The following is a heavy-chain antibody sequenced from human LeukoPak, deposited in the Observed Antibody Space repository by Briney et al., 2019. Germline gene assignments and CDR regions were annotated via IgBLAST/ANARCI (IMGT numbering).Heavy chain of an antibody. CDR2: IWYDGSNE. CDR1: GFTLSNSG. J-gene: IGHJ3*01. CDR3: AREISMFVNAFDL. Sequence: GRSLRLSCAASGFTLSNSGMHWVRQAPGKGLEWVAVIWYDGSNEYYADAVKGRFIISRDNSKNTVHLQMNSLRVEDTSVYYCAREISMFVNAFDLWGQGTLVAVSS. V-gene: IGHV3-33*01. D-gene: IGHD3-10*02.